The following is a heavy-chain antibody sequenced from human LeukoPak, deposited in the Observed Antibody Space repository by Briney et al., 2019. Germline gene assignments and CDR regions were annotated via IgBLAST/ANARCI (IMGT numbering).Heavy chain of an antibody. Sequence: ASVKVSCKASGYTFTGYYMHWVRQAPGQGLEWMGRINPNSGGTNYAQKFQGRVTMTRDTSISTAYMELSRLRSDDTAVYYCATELKAPPGAFDIWGQGTMVTVSS. J-gene: IGHJ3*02. CDR3: ATELKAPPGAFDI. CDR1: GYTFTGYY. V-gene: IGHV1-2*06. CDR2: INPNSGGT.